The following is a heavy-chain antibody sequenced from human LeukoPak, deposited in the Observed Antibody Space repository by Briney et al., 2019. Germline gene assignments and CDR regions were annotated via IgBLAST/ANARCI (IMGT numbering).Heavy chain of an antibody. CDR3: ARTILGYSSGWYGY. J-gene: IGHJ4*02. CDR2: ICYSGST. D-gene: IGHD6-19*01. V-gene: IGHV4-39*07. Sequence: SETLSLTCTVSGGSISSSSYYWGWIRQPPGKGLEWIGSICYSGSTYDNPSLKSRVTISVDTSKNQFSLKLSSVTAADTAVYYCARTILGYSSGWYGYWGQGTLVTVSS. CDR1: GGSISSSSYY.